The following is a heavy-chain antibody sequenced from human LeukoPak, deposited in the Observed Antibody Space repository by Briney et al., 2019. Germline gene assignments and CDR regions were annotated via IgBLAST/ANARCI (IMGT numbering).Heavy chain of an antibody. CDR3: ARVLYGSGSYYHPNYYYYGMDV. CDR2: IIPILGIA. D-gene: IGHD3-10*01. Sequence: GASVTVSCKASGGTYSSYAISWVRQAPGQGLEWMGRIIPILGIANYAQKFQGRVTITADKSTSTAYMELSSLRSEDTAVYYCARVLYGSGSYYHPNYYYYGMDVWGQGTTVTVSS. V-gene: IGHV1-69*04. CDR1: GGTYSSYA. J-gene: IGHJ6*02.